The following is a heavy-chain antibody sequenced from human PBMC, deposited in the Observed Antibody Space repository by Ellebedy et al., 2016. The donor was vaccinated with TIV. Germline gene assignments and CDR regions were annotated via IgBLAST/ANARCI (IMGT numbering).Heavy chain of an antibody. D-gene: IGHD6-19*01. CDR3: ARGGQWLIDGFDY. J-gene: IGHJ4*02. V-gene: IGHV3-64*02. CDR1: GFTFRIYA. Sequence: GESLKISXAASGFTFRIYAIHWVRQAPGKGLEYVSGIGGNGGSTYYADSVKGRFTISRENSKNTVYLQMGSLRVEDTAVYYCARGGQWLIDGFDYWGQGTLVTVPS. CDR2: IGGNGGST.